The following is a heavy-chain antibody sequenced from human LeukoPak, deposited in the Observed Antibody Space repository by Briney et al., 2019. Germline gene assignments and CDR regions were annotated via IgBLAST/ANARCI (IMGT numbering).Heavy chain of an antibody. D-gene: IGHD2-2*01. CDR3: ARGGIVVPAAIAVYYYYMDV. J-gene: IGHJ6*03. CDR2: INAGNGNT. V-gene: IGHV1-3*01. Sequence: ASVKVSCKASGYTFTSYAMHWVRQAPGQRLEWMGWINAGNGNTKYSQKFQGRVTITRDTSASTAYMELSSLRSEDTAVYYCARGGIVVPAAIAVYYYYMDVWGKGTTVTVPS. CDR1: GYTFTSYA.